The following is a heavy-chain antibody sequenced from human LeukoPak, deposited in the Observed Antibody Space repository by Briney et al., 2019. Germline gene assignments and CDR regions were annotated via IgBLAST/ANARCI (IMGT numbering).Heavy chain of an antibody. CDR2: ISSSSSTI. Sequence: GGSLRLSCAASGFTFSSYSMNWVRQAPGKGLEWVSYISSSSSTIYYADSVKGRFTISRDNAKNSLYLQTNSLRDEDTAVYYCARARGVCSSTSCYHTTYYFDYWGQGTLVTVSS. V-gene: IGHV3-48*02. CDR1: GFTFSSYS. J-gene: IGHJ4*02. D-gene: IGHD2-2*01. CDR3: ARARGVCSSTSCYHTTYYFDY.